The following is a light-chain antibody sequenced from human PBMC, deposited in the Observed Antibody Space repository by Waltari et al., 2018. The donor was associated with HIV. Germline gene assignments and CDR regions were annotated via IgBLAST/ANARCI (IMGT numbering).Light chain of an antibody. Sequence: QSALTQPPSVSGSPGQSVTISCTGTSSDVGNYNRVSWYQQPPGSAHKLMIYEVSNRPSGVPRRFSGSKSGNTASLTISGLQAEDEADYYCSSYTSSNTFVVFGGGTKLTVL. V-gene: IGLV2-18*02. J-gene: IGLJ2*01. CDR3: SSYTSSNTFVV. CDR1: SSDVGNYNR. CDR2: EVS.